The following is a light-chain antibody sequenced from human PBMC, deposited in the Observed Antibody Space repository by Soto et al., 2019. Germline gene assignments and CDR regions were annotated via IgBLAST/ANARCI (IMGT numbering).Light chain of an antibody. CDR1: QSVSSSY. Sequence: EIVLTQSPGTLSLSPGERATLSCRASQSVSSSYLAWYQQKPGQAPRLLIYGASSRATGIPDRYSGSGSGPDFTLTISRLEPDDFAVYYCQQYGSSPSTSGQETNLEIK. J-gene: IGKJ2*02. CDR3: QQYGSSPST. CDR2: GAS. V-gene: IGKV3-20*01.